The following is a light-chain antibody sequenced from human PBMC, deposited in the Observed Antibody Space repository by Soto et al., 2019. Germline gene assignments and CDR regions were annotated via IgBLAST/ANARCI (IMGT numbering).Light chain of an antibody. V-gene: IGKV1-5*03. Sequence: DIQMTQSPSTLSAFVGDRVTITCRASQSISSWLAWYQQKPGKAPKLLIYKASGLESGVPSRFSGSGSGIEFTLTISNLQPDDFATYYCQQYNIFTWTFGQGTKVEIK. CDR1: QSISSW. CDR2: KAS. J-gene: IGKJ1*01. CDR3: QQYNIFTWT.